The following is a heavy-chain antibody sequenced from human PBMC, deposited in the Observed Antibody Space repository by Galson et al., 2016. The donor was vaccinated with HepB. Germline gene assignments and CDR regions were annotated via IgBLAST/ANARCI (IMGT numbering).Heavy chain of an antibody. CDR3: ARLGEQPRGYCYIDL. CDR2: IYWDLDK. CDR1: GFSLSTTGVG. V-gene: IGHV2-5*02. Sequence: PALVKPTQTLTLTCTFSGFSLSTTGVGVGWIRQPPGKALEWLALIYWDLDKHYSPSLKTRLTITKDTSKNQVVLTMTNMDPVDTATYYCARLGEQPRGYCYIDLWGRGTLVTVSS. D-gene: IGHD3-16*01. J-gene: IGHJ2*01.